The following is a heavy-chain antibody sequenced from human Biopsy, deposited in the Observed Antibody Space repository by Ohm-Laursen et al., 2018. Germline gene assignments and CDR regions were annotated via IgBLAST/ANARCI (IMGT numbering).Heavy chain of an antibody. CDR1: GDSLSSGPDN. Sequence: SETLSLTWTVSGDSLSSGPDNWSWIRQPPGQGLEYIGFIYSGGNTNYNPSLQNRVTMSVDTSKNHFSLRLRSVTPADTAIYYCARDRGYYSDRTVPGYFDLWGRGTLVTVSS. D-gene: IGHD3-22*01. V-gene: IGHV4-61*03. J-gene: IGHJ2*01. CDR2: IYSGGNT. CDR3: ARDRGYYSDRTVPGYFDL.